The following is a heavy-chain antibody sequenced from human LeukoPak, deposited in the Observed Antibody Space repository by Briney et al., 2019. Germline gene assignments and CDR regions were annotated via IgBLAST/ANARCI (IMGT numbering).Heavy chain of an antibody. CDR3: ARGTSFGLMNSDN. CDR1: GGSISINNFW. V-gene: IGHV4-39*07. J-gene: IGHJ4*02. Sequence: SETLSLTCSISGGSISINNFWWGWIRQSPGKAMEWVGSVYYSGSTYYNPSLTRRLTMSVDTSKNQFSLKLTSLTAADTAVYYCARGTSFGLMNSDNWGQGTLVTVSS. D-gene: IGHD2-8*01. CDR2: VYYSGST.